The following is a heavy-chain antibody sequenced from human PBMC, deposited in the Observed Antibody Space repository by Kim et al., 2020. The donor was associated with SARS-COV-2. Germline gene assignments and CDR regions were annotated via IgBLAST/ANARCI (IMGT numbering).Heavy chain of an antibody. D-gene: IGHD6-13*01. Sequence: KFQGRVTMTRDTSTSTVYMELSSLRSEDTAVYYCARDHDAAAGKFNWFDPWGQGTLVTVSS. CDR3: ARDHDAAAGKFNWFDP. V-gene: IGHV1-46*01. J-gene: IGHJ5*02.